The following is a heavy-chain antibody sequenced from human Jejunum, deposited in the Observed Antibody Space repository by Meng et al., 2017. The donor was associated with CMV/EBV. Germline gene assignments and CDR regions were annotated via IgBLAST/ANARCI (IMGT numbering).Heavy chain of an antibody. CDR3: ARLHCSSTSCYVDC. CDR1: GDSVSSNNAA. Sequence: QVHLQQSGPGLVKPSQTLSPPCAISGDSVSSNNAAWNWIRQSPSRGLEWLGRTYYRSKWSNDYAVSVKSRITVNPDTSKNQFSLQLNSVTPEDTAVYYCARLHCSSTSCYVDCWRQGTMVTVSS. J-gene: IGHJ4*02. V-gene: IGHV6-1*01. D-gene: IGHD2-2*01. CDR2: TYYRSKWSN.